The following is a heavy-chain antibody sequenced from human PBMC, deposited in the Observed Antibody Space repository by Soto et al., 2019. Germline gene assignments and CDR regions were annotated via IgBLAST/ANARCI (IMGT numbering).Heavy chain of an antibody. CDR1: GGTFSSYA. V-gene: IGHV1-69*01. CDR3: ARVLQLVRPLIFYYCGMDV. J-gene: IGHJ6*02. Sequence: QVQLVQSVAEVKKPGSSVKVSCKASGGTFSSYAISWVRQAPGQGLEWMGGIIPIFGTANYAQKFQGRVTIIADESTRTAYIELSCLRSEDTAVYYCARVLQLVRPLIFYYCGMDVWGQGTTVTVSS. CDR2: IIPIFGTA. D-gene: IGHD6-13*01.